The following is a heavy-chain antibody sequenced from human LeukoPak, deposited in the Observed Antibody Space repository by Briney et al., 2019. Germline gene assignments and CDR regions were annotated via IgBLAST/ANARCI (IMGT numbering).Heavy chain of an antibody. J-gene: IGHJ4*02. V-gene: IGHV1-46*01. CDR2: INPSGGST. Sequence: ASVKVSCKASGYTFTSYYTHWVRQAPGQGLEWMGIINPSGGSTSYAQKFQGRVTMTRDTSTSTVYMELSSLRSEDTAVYYCARVGERWLQFSYFDYWGQGTLVTVSS. CDR1: GYTFTSYY. D-gene: IGHD5-24*01. CDR3: ARVGERWLQFSYFDY.